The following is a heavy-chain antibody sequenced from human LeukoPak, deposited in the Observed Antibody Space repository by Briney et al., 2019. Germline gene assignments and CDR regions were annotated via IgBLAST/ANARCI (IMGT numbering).Heavy chain of an antibody. Sequence: SSETLPLTCTVSGGSISSTSYYWGWIRQPPGKVLEWVSVISGSGGSTYYADSVKGRFTISRDNAKNTLYLQMDSLRAEDTAVYYCAKEIYGDSTGGRFQHWGQGTLVTVSS. CDR2: ISGSGGST. D-gene: IGHD4-17*01. V-gene: IGHV3-23*01. CDR1: GGSISSTSYY. CDR3: AKEIYGDSTGGRFQH. J-gene: IGHJ1*01.